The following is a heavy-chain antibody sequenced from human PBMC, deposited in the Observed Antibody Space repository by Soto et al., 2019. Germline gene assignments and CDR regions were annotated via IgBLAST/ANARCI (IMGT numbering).Heavy chain of an antibody. Sequence: PWGSLSLSCAASGFTFISYGMHWVRQAPGKGLEWVAVISYDGSNKYYADSVKGRFTISRDNSKNTLYLQMNSLRAEDTAVYYCAKGFYDSVGYVIDYWGQGTLVTVSS. D-gene: IGHD3-22*01. CDR2: ISYDGSNK. CDR1: GFTFISYG. V-gene: IGHV3-30*18. CDR3: AKGFYDSVGYVIDY. J-gene: IGHJ4*02.